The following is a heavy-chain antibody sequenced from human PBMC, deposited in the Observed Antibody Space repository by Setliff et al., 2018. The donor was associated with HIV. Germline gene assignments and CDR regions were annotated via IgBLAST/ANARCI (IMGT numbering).Heavy chain of an antibody. D-gene: IGHD6-13*01. Sequence: LSLTCTVSGGSISSSSHYWGWIRQPPGKGLEWIGSIYYSGSTYYNPSLKSRVTISVDTSKNQFSLKLSSLTAADTAVYYCACGAAAGTDYYYYYYMDVWGKGTTVTVSS. CDR3: ACGAAAGTDYYYYYYMDV. J-gene: IGHJ6*03. V-gene: IGHV4-39*01. CDR1: GGSISSSSHY. CDR2: IYYSGST.